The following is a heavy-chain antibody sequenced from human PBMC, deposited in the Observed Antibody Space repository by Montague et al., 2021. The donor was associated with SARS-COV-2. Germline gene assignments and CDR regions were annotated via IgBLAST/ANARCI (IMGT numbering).Heavy chain of an antibody. CDR2: INHSGST. Sequence: SETLSLTCAVYGGSLSGYYWTWIRQSPGKGLEWIAEINHSGSTNYNFDPSLRSRVTISVDTSKSQFSLTLTFVTAADTGVYYCARWDPQTLTLIGLRGKSASDYWSQGTLVTVSS. J-gene: IGHJ4*02. V-gene: IGHV4-34*01. D-gene: IGHD4-23*01. CDR3: ARWDPQTLTLIGLRGKSASDY. CDR1: GGSLSGYY.